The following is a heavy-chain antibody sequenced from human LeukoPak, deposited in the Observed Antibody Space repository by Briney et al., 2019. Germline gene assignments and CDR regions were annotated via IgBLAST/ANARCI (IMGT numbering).Heavy chain of an antibody. V-gene: IGHV3-20*04. J-gene: IGHJ4*02. CDR3: ARVRSTMGPFDY. D-gene: IGHD3-10*01. CDR2: INWNGGST. CDR1: GFTFDDYG. Sequence: GESLKISCAASGFTFDDYGMSWVRQAPGKGLEWVSGINWNGGSTGYADSVKGRFTISRDNAKNSLYPQMNSLRAEDTALYYCARVRSTMGPFDYWGQGTLVTVSS.